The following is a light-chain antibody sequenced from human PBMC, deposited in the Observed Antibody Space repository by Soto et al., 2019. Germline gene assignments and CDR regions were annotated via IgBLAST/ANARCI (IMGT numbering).Light chain of an antibody. CDR3: QQXNGHPT. Sequence: DIQMTQSPSTLSASVGDTVTLTCRASQSISSWLAWYQQKPGRAPELLIYDASSLDSGVPSRFSGSGSGTEFTLTISGLQPDDFATYFCQQXNGHPTFGQGTKVDIK. CDR2: DAS. CDR1: QSISSW. V-gene: IGKV1-5*01. J-gene: IGKJ1*01.